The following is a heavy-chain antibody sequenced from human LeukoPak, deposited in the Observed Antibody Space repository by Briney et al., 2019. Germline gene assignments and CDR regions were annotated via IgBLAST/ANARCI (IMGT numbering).Heavy chain of an antibody. CDR3: ARETAGTFHFDF. V-gene: IGHV5-51*01. Sequence: GESLKISCKGSGYTFTSYWIGWVRQMPGKVPEWMGIIYPGDSDTRYSPSFQGQVTISADKSIRTAYLQWSSLKASDTAIYYCARETAGTFHFDFWGQGTLVTVSS. D-gene: IGHD6-13*01. J-gene: IGHJ4*02. CDR1: GYTFTSYW. CDR2: IYPGDSDT.